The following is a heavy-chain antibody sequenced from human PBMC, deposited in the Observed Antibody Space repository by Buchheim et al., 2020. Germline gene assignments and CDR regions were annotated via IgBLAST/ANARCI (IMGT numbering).Heavy chain of an antibody. Sequence: QLQLQESGPGLVKPSETLSLTCTVSGGSISSSSYYWGWIRQPPGKGLEWIGSIYYSGSTYYNPSLKSRVTISVDTSKNPFSLKLSSVTAADTAVYYCARPRYYYGSGSRDYYFDYWGQGTL. D-gene: IGHD3-10*01. CDR1: GGSISSSSYY. CDR3: ARPRYYYGSGSRDYYFDY. V-gene: IGHV4-39*01. CDR2: IYYSGST. J-gene: IGHJ4*02.